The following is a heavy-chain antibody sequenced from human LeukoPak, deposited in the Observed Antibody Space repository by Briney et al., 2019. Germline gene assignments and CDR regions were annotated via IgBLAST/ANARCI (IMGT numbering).Heavy chain of an antibody. CDR3: STSNRDFLSGSPFQHYYSMDV. V-gene: IGHV1-69*05. D-gene: IGHD3-10*01. J-gene: IGHJ6*02. Sequence: SVKVSCKASRGTFSSDAISWVRQAPGQGLEWMGGLIPLFGRSNYAQKFQGRVTLTTDESTTTAYMELSSLRSEDTAVYYCSTSNRDFLSGSPFQHYYSMDVWGQGTTVTVSS. CDR2: LIPLFGRS. CDR1: RGTFSSDA.